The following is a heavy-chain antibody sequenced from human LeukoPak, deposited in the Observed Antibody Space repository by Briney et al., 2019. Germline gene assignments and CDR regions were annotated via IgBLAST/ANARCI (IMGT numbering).Heavy chain of an antibody. V-gene: IGHV1-69*06. CDR1: GGTFSSYA. D-gene: IGHD2-15*01. CDR2: IIPIFGTA. Sequence: ASVKVSCKASGGTFSSYAISWVRQAPGQGLEWTGGIIPIFGTANYAQKFQGRVTITADKSTSTAYMELSSLRSEDTAVYYCARAGIGNKGLFAYWGQGTLVTVSS. CDR3: ARAGIGNKGLFAY. J-gene: IGHJ4*02.